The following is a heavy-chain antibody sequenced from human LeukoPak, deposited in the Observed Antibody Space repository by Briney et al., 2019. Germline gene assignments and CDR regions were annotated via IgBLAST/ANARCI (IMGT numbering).Heavy chain of an antibody. CDR1: GFTFNIAW. Sequence: GGSLRLSCAASGFTFNIAWMNWVRQAPGRGLEWVGRIKSKTDGGTTDYAAPMKGRFTISRDDSKNTLYLQMNSLKTEDTALYYCTTLTMIRRDHADYWGQGTLVTVSS. J-gene: IGHJ4*02. CDR3: TTLTMIRRDHADY. V-gene: IGHV3-15*01. D-gene: IGHD3-10*01. CDR2: IKSKTDGGTT.